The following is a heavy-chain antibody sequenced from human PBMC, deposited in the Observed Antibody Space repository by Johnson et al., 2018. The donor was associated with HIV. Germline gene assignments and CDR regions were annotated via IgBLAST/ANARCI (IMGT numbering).Heavy chain of an antibody. D-gene: IGHD1-7*01. J-gene: IGHJ3*01. V-gene: IGHV3-20*04. CDR2: INWNGGSI. CDR3: ARENYRRRDAFDV. CDR1: GFTFDDYG. Sequence: VQLVESGGGVVQPGRSLRLSCAASGFTFDDYGLRWVRQAPGQGLEWVSGINWNGGSIGYADSVKGRFTISRDNAKNSLYLQMNSLRAEDTALYYCARENYRRRDAFDVWGQGTLVTVSS.